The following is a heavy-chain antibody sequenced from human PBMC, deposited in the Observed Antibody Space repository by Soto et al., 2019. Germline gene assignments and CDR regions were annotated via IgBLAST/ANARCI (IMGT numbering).Heavy chain of an antibody. CDR3: AGGDYAFDN. CDR1: GFTFSSYG. J-gene: IGHJ3*02. D-gene: IGHD3-16*01. CDR2: ISYDGSNK. Sequence: QVQLVESGGGVVQPGRSLRLCCAASGFTFSSYGMHWVRQAPGKGLEWVAVISYDGSNKYYADSVKGRFTISRDNSKNMLYLQMNSLRAEDTAVYHCAGGDYAFDNWGQGTMVTVSS. V-gene: IGHV3-30*03.